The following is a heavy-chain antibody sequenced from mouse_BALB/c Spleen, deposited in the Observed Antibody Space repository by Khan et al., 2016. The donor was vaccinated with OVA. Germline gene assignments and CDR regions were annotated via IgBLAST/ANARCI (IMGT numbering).Heavy chain of an antibody. CDR1: GYSITSDYA. D-gene: IGHD1-1*01. CDR2: ISYSGRT. CDR3: ARSVTITTVVATDFEY. J-gene: IGHJ2*01. V-gene: IGHV3-2*02. Sequence: EVQLQESGPGLVKPSQSLSLTCTVTGYSITSDYAWNWIRQFPGNKLEWMGYISYSGRTSYNPSLKSRISITRDTSKNQFLLQLNSVTTEDTATYYCARSVTITTVVATDFEYWGQGTTLTVSS.